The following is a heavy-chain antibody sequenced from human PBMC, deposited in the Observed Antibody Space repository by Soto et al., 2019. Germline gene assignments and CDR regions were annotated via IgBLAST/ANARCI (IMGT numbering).Heavy chain of an antibody. V-gene: IGHV3-7*03. Sequence: EVQLVESGGGLVQPGGSLRLSCAASGFTFSSYWMDWLRQAPGKGLEWVASIKQDGSEKYYVDSVNGRFTISRDNAQSSLYLQMNSLRAEDTAVYYCARVLGFGWFDPWGQGTLVTVSS. CDR1: GFTFSSYW. CDR3: ARVLGFGWFDP. D-gene: IGHD3-10*01. J-gene: IGHJ5*02. CDR2: IKQDGSEK.